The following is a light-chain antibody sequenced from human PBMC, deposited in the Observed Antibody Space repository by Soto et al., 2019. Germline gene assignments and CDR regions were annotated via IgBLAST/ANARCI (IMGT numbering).Light chain of an antibody. CDR1: SSDVGGYNY. CDR2: DVS. Sequence: QSALTQPASVSGSPGQSITISCTGTSSDVGGYNYVSWYQQHPGKAPKLMIYDVSNRPSGVSNRFSGSKSGNTASLTISGLQAEDGADYYCSSCTSSSIVFGTGTKVTVL. CDR3: SSCTSSSIV. J-gene: IGLJ1*01. V-gene: IGLV2-14*01.